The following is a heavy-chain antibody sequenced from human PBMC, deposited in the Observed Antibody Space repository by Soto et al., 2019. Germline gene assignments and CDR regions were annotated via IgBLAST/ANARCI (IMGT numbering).Heavy chain of an antibody. Sequence: GASVKVSCKASGFTFTSYFMHWVRQAPGQGLEWMGRIIPILGIANYAQKFQGRVTITADKSTSTAYMELSSLRSEDTAVYYCARGEVGGNSDYWGQGTLVTVSS. V-gene: IGHV1-69*02. CDR3: ARGEVGGNSDY. D-gene: IGHD2-15*01. CDR2: IIPILGIA. CDR1: GFTFTSYF. J-gene: IGHJ4*02.